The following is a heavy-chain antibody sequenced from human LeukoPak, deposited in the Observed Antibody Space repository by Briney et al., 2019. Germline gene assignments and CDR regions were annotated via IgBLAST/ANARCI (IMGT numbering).Heavy chain of an antibody. CDR3: AKGILSPVIVPFDF. D-gene: IGHD2-15*01. CDR2: ISTSGGST. CDR1: GFTFSSYA. J-gene: IGHJ4*02. Sequence: QPGASLRLSCAASGFTFSSYAVTWVRQAPGKGLEWVSAISTSGGSTFYEDSVKGRFTISRDNSKNTLYLQMNSLRAEDTAVYYCAKGILSPVIVPFDFWGQGTLVTVSS. V-gene: IGHV3-23*01.